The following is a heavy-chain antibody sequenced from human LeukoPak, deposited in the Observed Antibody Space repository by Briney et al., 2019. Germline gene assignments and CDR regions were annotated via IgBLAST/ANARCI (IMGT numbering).Heavy chain of an antibody. CDR3: ARLSDSSGSRGSHFGY. J-gene: IGHJ4*02. CDR2: IWYDGSNK. CDR1: GFTFSSYG. V-gene: IGHV3-33*01. D-gene: IGHD3-22*01. Sequence: PGGSLRLSCAASGFTFSSYGMHWVRQAPGKGLEWVAVIWYDGSNKYYADSVKGRFTISRDNSKDTLYLQMNSLRAEDTAVYYCARLSDSSGSRGSHFGYWGQGTLVTVSS.